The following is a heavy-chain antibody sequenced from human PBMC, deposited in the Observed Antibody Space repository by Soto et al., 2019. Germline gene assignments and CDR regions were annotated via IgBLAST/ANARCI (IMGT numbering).Heavy chain of an antibody. CDR3: SNLGTMGGFEP. D-gene: IGHD3-10*01. CDR1: GCTFSSFA. CDR2: STFRCDYT. V-gene: IGHV3-23*01. J-gene: IGHJ5*02. Sequence: EVKLLESGGGLVPPGGSLRLSCAASGCTFSSFAMSWVRQAPGKGLEWLAGSTFRCDYTYYADSVKGRFTLSRDNSRNRLGLEITSLRFEDTALYYCSNLGTMGGFEPWGQGTLPTISS.